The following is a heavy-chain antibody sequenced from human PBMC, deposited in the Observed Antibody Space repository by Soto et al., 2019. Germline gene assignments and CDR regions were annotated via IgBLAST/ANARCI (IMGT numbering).Heavy chain of an antibody. CDR3: ARREGVGGGHDI. D-gene: IGHD1-26*01. Sequence: QVQLQESGPGLVKPSETLSLTCTVSGGSLSGYYWSWIRQPAGKGLGWIGRIYSSGSTNDNPSLQSRVSMSVDTGRNQFSLGLNSVTAADTAVYYCARREGVGGGHDIWGQGTMVTVSS. J-gene: IGHJ3*02. CDR1: GGSLSGYY. V-gene: IGHV4-4*07. CDR2: IYSSGST.